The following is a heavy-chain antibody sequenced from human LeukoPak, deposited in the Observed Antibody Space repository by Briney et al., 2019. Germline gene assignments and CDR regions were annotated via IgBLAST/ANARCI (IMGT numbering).Heavy chain of an antibody. V-gene: IGHV4-34*01. CDR1: GRSFSGYY. Sequence: SETLSLTCAVYGRSFSGYYWSWIRQPPGKGLEWIGEINHSGSTNYNPSLKSRVTISVDTSKNQFSLKLSSVTAADTAVYYCARGDRPDFWSGYYFDYWGQGTLVTVSS. D-gene: IGHD3-3*01. J-gene: IGHJ4*02. CDR2: INHSGST. CDR3: ARGDRPDFWSGYYFDY.